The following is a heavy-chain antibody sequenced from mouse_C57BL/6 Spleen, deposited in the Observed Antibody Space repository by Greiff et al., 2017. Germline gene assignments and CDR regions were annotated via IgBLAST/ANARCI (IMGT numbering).Heavy chain of an antibody. J-gene: IGHJ2*01. V-gene: IGHV14-1*01. Sequence: VQLQQSGAELVRPGASVKLSCTASGFNIKDYYMHWVKQRPEQGLEWIGRIDPEDGDTEYAPKFQGKATMTADTSSNTAYLQLSSRTSEDTAVYYCTTGTTVVRGDYWGQGTTLTVSS. CDR2: IDPEDGDT. CDR1: GFNIKDYY. D-gene: IGHD1-1*01. CDR3: TTGTTVVRGDY.